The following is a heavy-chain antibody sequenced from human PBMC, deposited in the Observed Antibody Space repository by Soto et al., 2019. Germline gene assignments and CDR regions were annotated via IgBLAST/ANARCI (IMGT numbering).Heavy chain of an antibody. CDR3: ARVTMVIRDSDHFGVDV. CDR1: GFPISSTYS. CDR2: ISHSGTT. D-gene: IGHD4-17*01. V-gene: IGHV4-38-2*02. J-gene: IGHJ6*02. Sequence: SETLSLTCLVSGFPISSTYSWGWIRQPPGKGLEWIGSISHSGTTSYSPSPTSRVSISVDTSKNQVSLKLTSVTAADTAVYFCARVTMVIRDSDHFGVDVWGHGTTVTVSS.